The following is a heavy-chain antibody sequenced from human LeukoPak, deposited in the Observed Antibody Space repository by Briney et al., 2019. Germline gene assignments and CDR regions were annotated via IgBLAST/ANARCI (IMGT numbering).Heavy chain of an antibody. Sequence: SETLSLTCTVSGGSISSSSYYWGWIRQPPGKGLEWIGSIYYSGSTYYNPSLKSRVTISVDTSKNQFPLKLSSVTAADTAVYYCASLGSRGYSYARDYYYYMDVWGKGTTVTVSS. D-gene: IGHD5-18*01. J-gene: IGHJ6*03. CDR1: GGSISSSSYY. CDR3: ASLGSRGYSYARDYYYYMDV. V-gene: IGHV4-39*01. CDR2: IYYSGST.